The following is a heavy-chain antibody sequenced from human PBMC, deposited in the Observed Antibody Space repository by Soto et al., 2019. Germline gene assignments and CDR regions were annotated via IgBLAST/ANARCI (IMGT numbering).Heavy chain of an antibody. CDR2: IYHGGSS. Sequence: QVQLQESGPGLVKPSWTLSLTCAVSGGSISSSKWWSWVRQPPGKGLEWIGQIYHGGSSDYNPSLKSRVTXXVXKXXNQFSLKLSSVTAADTAVYYCARDRDSSDTGGMDVWGQGNTVTVSS. V-gene: IGHV4-4*02. D-gene: IGHD3-22*01. CDR3: ARDRDSSDTGGMDV. J-gene: IGHJ6*02. CDR1: GGSISSSKW.